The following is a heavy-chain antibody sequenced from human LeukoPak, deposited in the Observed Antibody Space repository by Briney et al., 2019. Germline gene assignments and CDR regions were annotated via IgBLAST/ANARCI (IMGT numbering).Heavy chain of an antibody. CDR1: GGSISSYY. V-gene: IGHV4-59*08. Sequence: SETLSLTCTVSGGSISSYYWSWIRQPPGKGLEWIGDIYYSGSTNYNPSLKSRFTISVDTSKNQFSLKLSSVTAADTAVYYCARSSSGWWAYFDYWGQGTLVTVSS. J-gene: IGHJ4*02. D-gene: IGHD6-19*01. CDR2: IYYSGST. CDR3: ARSSSGWWAYFDY.